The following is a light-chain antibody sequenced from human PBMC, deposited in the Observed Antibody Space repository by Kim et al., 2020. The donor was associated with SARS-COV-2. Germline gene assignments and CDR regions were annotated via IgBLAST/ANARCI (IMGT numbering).Light chain of an antibody. CDR1: QTISTW. V-gene: IGKV1-5*03. CDR3: QHYSRFPYT. J-gene: IGKJ2*01. Sequence: ASVGDRVTITCRASQTISTWLAWYQQKPGKAPNLLIYLASTLESGVPSRFIGSGSGTEFTLTIDSLQPDDFATYYCQHYSRFPYTFGQGTKLEIK. CDR2: LAS.